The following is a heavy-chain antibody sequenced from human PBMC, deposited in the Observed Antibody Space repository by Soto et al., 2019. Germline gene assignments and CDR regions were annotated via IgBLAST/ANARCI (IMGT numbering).Heavy chain of an antibody. V-gene: IGHV1-8*01. D-gene: IGHD5-12*01. J-gene: IGHJ5*02. Sequence: ASVKVSCKASGNTFTNYDINWVRQATGQGLEYLGWMNPNSGDTAYVQKFQGRVTMTWDTSITTAYMELRSLRSEDTAMYYCARAGVATIYPGNNWFDPWGQGTLVTVSS. CDR3: ARAGVATIYPGNNWFDP. CDR2: MNPNSGDT. CDR1: GNTFTNYD.